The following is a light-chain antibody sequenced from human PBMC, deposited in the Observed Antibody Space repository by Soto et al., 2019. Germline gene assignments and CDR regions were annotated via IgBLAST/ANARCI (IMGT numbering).Light chain of an antibody. J-gene: IGLJ2*01. CDR1: SSDIGVYNY. V-gene: IGLV2-14*03. Sequence: QSALTQPASVSGSPGQSITISCTGTSSDIGVYNYVSWYQQHPGKAPKLMIYDVTNRPSGISNRFSGSKSGNTASLTISGRQAEDEADYYCTSYRGSGTLEIFGGGTKLTVL. CDR2: DVT. CDR3: TSYRGSGTLEI.